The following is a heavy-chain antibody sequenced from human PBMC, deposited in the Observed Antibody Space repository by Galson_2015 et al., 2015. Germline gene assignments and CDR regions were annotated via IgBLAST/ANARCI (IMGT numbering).Heavy chain of an antibody. V-gene: IGHV3-9*03. CDR2: ISWNGGLM. J-gene: IGHJ3*01. CDR3: VKDKRSGHSSTRGTFDF. Sequence: SLRLSCAASGFTFDESAMHWVRQAPGKGLQWVAGISWNGGLMDYAEFVEGRFTISRDNAKNSLDLQINSLRPDDMALYYCVKDKRSGHSSTRGTFDFWGQGTMLTVSS. CDR1: GFTFDESA. D-gene: IGHD2-2*01.